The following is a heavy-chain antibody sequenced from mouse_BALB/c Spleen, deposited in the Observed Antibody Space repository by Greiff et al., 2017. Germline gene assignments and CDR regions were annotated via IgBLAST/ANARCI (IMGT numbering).Heavy chain of an antibody. V-gene: IGHV6-6*02. CDR2: IRLKSNNYAT. CDR3: TRVANWVYFDV. Sequence: EVQLVESGGGLVQPGGSMKLSCVASGFTFSNYWMNWVRQSPEKGLEWVAEIRLKSNNYATHYAESVKGRFTISRDDSKSSVYLQMNNLRAEDTGIYYCTRVANWVYFDVWGAGTTVTVSS. D-gene: IGHD4-1*01. CDR1: GFTFSNYW. J-gene: IGHJ1*01.